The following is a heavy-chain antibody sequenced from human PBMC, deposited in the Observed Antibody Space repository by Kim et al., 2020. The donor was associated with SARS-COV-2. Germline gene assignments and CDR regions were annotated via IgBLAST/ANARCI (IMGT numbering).Heavy chain of an antibody. CDR1: GYSFTSYW. D-gene: IGHD4-4*01. CDR3: ARRDAEDYSNYGGWDWFDP. Sequence: GESLKISCKGSGYSFTSYWIGWVRQMPGKGLEWMGIIYPGDSDTRYSPSFQGQVTISADKSIRTAYLQWSSLKASDTAMYYCARRDAEDYSNYGGWDWFDPWGQGTLVTVSS. J-gene: IGHJ5*02. CDR2: IYPGDSDT. V-gene: IGHV5-51*01.